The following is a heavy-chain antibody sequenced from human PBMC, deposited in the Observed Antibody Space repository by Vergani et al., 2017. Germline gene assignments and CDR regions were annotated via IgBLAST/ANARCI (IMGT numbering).Heavy chain of an antibody. D-gene: IGHD6-19*01. J-gene: IGHJ4*02. V-gene: IGHV7-4-1*01. CDR1: GYTFTSYA. CDR3: ARAKRGRLAVGVTDC. CDR2: INPTTGNP. Sequence: QVQLVQSGSELKKPGASVKVSCKASGYTFTSYAIHWVRQAPGQGLEWMGWINPTTGNPTYARAFTGRFVFSLDTSISTAYLQIGSLKAEDTAVYVCARAKRGRLAVGVTDCWGQGTLLTVSS.